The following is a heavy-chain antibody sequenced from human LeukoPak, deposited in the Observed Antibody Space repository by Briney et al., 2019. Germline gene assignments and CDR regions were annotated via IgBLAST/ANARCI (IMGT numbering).Heavy chain of an antibody. CDR2: IYYSGST. Sequence: PSETLSLTCTDSGGSISSSSYYWGWIRQPPGKGLEWIGSIYYSGSTYYNPSLKSRVTISVDTSKNQFSLKLSSVTAADTAVYYCARRGYCSGSSCYGGWFDPWGQGTLVTVSS. CDR3: ARRGYCSGSSCYGGWFDP. CDR1: GGSISSSSYY. D-gene: IGHD2-15*01. V-gene: IGHV4-39*01. J-gene: IGHJ5*02.